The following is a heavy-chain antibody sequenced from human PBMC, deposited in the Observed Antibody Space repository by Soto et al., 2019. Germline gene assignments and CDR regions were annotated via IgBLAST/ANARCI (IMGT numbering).Heavy chain of an antibody. D-gene: IGHD3-10*01. V-gene: IGHV4-34*01. CDR2: INHSGST. CDR3: ASSPPKLLWFGELKVDV. J-gene: IGHJ6*02. CDR1: GGSFSGYY. Sequence: QVRLQQWGAGLLKPSETLSLTCAVYGGSFSGYYWSWIRQPPGKGLEWIGEINHSGSTNYNPSLKSRVTIPVDTSKRQFSLKLSSVTAADTAVYYCASSPPKLLWFGELKVDVWGQGTTVTVSS.